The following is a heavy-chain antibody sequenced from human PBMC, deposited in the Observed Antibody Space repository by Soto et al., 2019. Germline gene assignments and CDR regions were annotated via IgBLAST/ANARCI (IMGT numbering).Heavy chain of an antibody. J-gene: IGHJ6*02. CDR1: GHTFTGYY. CDR3: ARALGSSGWYVEDYYYYGMDV. Sequence: GASVKVSCKASGHTFTGYYMHWVRQAPGQGLEWMGWINPNSGGTNYAQKFQGWVTMTRDTSISTAYMELSRLRSDDTAVYYCARALGSSGWYVEDYYYYGMDVWGQGTTVTVSS. D-gene: IGHD6-19*01. CDR2: INPNSGGT. V-gene: IGHV1-2*04.